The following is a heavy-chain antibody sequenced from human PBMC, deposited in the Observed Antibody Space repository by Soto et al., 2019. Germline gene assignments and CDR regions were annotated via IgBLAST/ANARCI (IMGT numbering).Heavy chain of an antibody. CDR2: ITPRDGTT. V-gene: IGHV1-46*01. J-gene: IGHJ4*02. Sequence: ASVKVSCKASGYIFIRYSMYWVRQAPGQGPEWMGIITPRDGTTIYAQNFQGRVTIDRDTSTSTVYMELSSLTSEDTAVYYCARGGGTLDYWGQGPLVTVYS. CDR3: ARGGGTLDY. CDR1: GYIFIRYS.